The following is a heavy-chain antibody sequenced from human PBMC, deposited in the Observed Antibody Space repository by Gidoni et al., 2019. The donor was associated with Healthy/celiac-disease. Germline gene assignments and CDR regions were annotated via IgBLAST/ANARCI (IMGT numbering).Heavy chain of an antibody. CDR1: GFTFSSYS. J-gene: IGHJ2*01. CDR2: ISSSSSYI. Sequence: EVQLVESGGGLVKPGGSLRLSCAASGFTFSSYSMNWVRQAPGKGLEWVSSISSSSSYIYYADSVKGRFTISRDNAKNSLYLQMNSLRAEDTAVYYCARVRGIVVSYFDLWGRGTLVTVSS. CDR3: ARVRGIVVSYFDL. D-gene: IGHD3-22*01. V-gene: IGHV3-21*01.